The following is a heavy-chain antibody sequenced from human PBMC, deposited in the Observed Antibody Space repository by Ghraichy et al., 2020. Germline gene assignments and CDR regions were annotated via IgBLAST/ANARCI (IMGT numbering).Heavy chain of an antibody. CDR3: ASTPIVVVNRFDY. CDR1: GGSISSYY. J-gene: IGHJ4*02. V-gene: IGHV4-59*01. CDR2: IYYSGST. Sequence: SETLSLTCTVSGGSISSYYWSWIRQPPGKGLEWIGYIYYSGSTNYNPSLKSRVTISVDTSKNQFSLKLSSVTAADTAVYYCASTPIVVVNRFDYWGQGTLVTVSS. D-gene: IGHD2-21*01.